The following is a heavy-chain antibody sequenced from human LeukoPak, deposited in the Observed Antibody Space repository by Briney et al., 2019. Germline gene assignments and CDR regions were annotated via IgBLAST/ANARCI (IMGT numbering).Heavy chain of an antibody. V-gene: IGHV4-34*01. CDR2: INHSGST. CDR1: GGSFSGYY. CDR3: ARGRWNTALF. D-gene: IGHD5-18*01. J-gene: IGHJ4*02. Sequence: SSETLSLTCAVYGGSFSGYYWSWIRQPPGKGLEWIGEINHSGSTNYNPSLKSRVTISVDTSKNQFSLKLSSVTAADTALYYCARGRWNTALFWGQGTLVTVSS.